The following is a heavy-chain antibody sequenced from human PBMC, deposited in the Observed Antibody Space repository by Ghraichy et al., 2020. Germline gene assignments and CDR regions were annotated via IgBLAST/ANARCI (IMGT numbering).Heavy chain of an antibody. D-gene: IGHD2-2*01. V-gene: IGHV3-23*01. J-gene: IGHJ5*01. CDR3: AKSGGYCSGTCYPNWFDS. CDR2: ISGGGGGT. Sequence: GGSLRLSCAASGFTFSTYAMSWVRQAPGKGLEWVSTISGGGGGTYYADSVKGRFTIPRDNSKSTLYLHMNTLRAEDTAVYYCAKSGGYCSGTCYPNWFDSWGQGTLVTVSS. CDR1: GFTFSTYA.